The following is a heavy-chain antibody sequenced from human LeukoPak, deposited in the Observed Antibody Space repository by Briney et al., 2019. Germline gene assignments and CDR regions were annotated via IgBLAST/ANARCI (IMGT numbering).Heavy chain of an antibody. CDR2: INAAGGST. CDR3: ARAPREGDGLDY. Sequence: VSVKVSCTASGYTFTSYYIHWVRQAPGQGLEWMGIINAAGGSTTYAQKFQGSRLTLTRDTSTSRVYMELSSLRSEDTAVYYCARAPREGDGLDYWGQGTLVT. V-gene: IGHV1-46*01. J-gene: IGHJ4*02. CDR1: GYTFTSYY. D-gene: IGHD2-21*02.